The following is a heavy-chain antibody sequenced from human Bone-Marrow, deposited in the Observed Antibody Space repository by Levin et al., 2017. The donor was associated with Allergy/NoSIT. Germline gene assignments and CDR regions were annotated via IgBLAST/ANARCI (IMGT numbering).Heavy chain of an antibody. CDR1: GFTFSTYA. D-gene: IGHD6-19*01. CDR3: AKDLPSNSGWSPNLIYYYYYMDV. J-gene: IGHJ6*03. V-gene: IGHV3-23*01. CDR2: VSGGGIST. Sequence: GGSLRLSCAASGFTFSTYAMSWVRQAPGKGLEWVSAVSGGGISTYYADSVKGRFTISRDNSKNTLYLQMNSLRAEDTAVYYCAKDLPSNSGWSPNLIYYYYYMDVWGKGTTVTVSS.